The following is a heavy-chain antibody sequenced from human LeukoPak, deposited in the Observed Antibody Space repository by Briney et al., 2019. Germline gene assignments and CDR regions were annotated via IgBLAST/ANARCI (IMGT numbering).Heavy chain of an antibody. CDR2: ISYDGSNK. Sequence: ERSLRLSCAASGFTFSSYGMHWVRQAPGKGLEWVAVISYDGSNKYYADSVKGRFTISRDNSKNTLYLQMNSLRAEDTAVYYCAKVAWPYTGGYFDYWGQGTLVTASS. CDR1: GFTFSSYG. V-gene: IGHV3-30*18. J-gene: IGHJ4*02. CDR3: AKVAWPYTGGYFDY. D-gene: IGHD2-2*02.